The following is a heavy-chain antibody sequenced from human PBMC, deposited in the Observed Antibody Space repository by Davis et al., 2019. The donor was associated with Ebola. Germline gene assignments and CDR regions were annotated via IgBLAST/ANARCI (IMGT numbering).Heavy chain of an antibody. J-gene: IGHJ4*02. Sequence: PSETLSLTFTVSGYSISSGYYWGCIRQPPGKGLEWIGSIDHRGSTYYNPSLKSRVTISVDTSKNQFSLKLISMTAADTAVYYCARARGDWGLDYWGQGTLVTVSS. CDR3: ARARGDWGLDY. V-gene: IGHV4-38-2*02. CDR2: IDHRGST. CDR1: GYSISSGYY. D-gene: IGHD7-27*01.